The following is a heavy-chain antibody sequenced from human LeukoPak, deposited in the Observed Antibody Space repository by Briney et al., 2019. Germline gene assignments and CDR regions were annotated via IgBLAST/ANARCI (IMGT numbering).Heavy chain of an antibody. CDR2: IIPIFGTA. J-gene: IGHJ5*02. D-gene: IGHD6-13*01. Sequence: GASVKVSCKASGGTFSSYAISWVRQAPGQGLEWMGGIIPIFGTANYAQKFQGRVTITADESTSTAYMELSSLRSEDTAVYYCARGGFIAAAEYNWFDPWGQGTLVPSPQ. V-gene: IGHV1-69*13. CDR1: GGTFSSYA. CDR3: ARGGFIAAAEYNWFDP.